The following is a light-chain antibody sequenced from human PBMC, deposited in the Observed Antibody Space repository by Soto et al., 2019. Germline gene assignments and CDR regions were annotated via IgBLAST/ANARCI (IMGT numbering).Light chain of an antibody. CDR3: AAWDDRLSDLL. V-gene: IGLV2-14*01. J-gene: IGLJ2*01. CDR2: SNY. Sequence: QSALTQPASVSGSPGQSITISCTGTSSDVGGYNYVSWYQQHPGKAPKVLIYSNYQRPSGVPDRFSGSKSGTSASLAISGLQSEDEADYYCAAWDDRLSDLLFGGGTKLTVL. CDR1: SSDVGGYNY.